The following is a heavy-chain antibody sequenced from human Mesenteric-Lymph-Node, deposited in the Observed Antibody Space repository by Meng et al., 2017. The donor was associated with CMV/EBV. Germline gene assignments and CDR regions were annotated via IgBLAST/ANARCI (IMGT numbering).Heavy chain of an antibody. CDR1: GDSISINTTR. CDR3: ARDITGSGDY. J-gene: IGHJ4*02. Sequence: LTCAVSGDSISINTTRWSWVRQPPGKGLEWIGEIYHSGSTNYNPSLKSRVSMSVDKFKNQFSLKLTSVTAADTAVYYCARDITGSGDYWGQGTLVTVSS. D-gene: IGHD1-20*01. CDR2: IYHSGST. V-gene: IGHV4-4*02.